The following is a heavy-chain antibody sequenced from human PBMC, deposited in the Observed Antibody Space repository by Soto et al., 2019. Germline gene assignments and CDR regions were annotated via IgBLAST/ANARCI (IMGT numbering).Heavy chain of an antibody. CDR1: GFTFSAYS. CDR3: ARLICSTTRCPRHYFDY. Sequence: EVQLVESGGGLVQPGGSLRLSCAVSGFTFSAYSMNWVRQAPGKGLEWVSYISTSSSTIYYADSVKGRFTISRDDAKHSLYLKMNSLRAEDTAVYYCARLICSTTRCPRHYFDYWGQGTLVTVSS. CDR2: ISTSSSTI. D-gene: IGHD2-2*01. V-gene: IGHV3-48*01. J-gene: IGHJ4*02.